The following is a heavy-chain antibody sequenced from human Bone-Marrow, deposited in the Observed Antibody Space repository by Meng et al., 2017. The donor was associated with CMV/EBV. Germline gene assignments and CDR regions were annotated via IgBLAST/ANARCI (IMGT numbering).Heavy chain of an antibody. CDR1: GGSISSSSYY. V-gene: IGHV4-39*07. J-gene: IGHJ6*01. D-gene: IGHD2-8*01. CDR2: IYYSGST. Sequence: SETLSLTCTVSGGSISSSSYYWGWIRQPPGKGLEWIGSIYYSGSTYYNPSLKSRVTISRDRSRNQFSLNLNSVTAADTAVYFCARDVGLGWCRYGMDVWGQGTTVTVSS. CDR3: ARDVGLGWCRYGMDV.